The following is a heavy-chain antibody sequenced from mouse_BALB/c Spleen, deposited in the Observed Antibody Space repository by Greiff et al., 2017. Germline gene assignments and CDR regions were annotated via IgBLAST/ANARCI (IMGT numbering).Heavy chain of an antibody. J-gene: IGHJ4*01. Sequence: QVQLQQSGPGLVAPSQSLSITCTVSGFSLTSYDISWIRQPPGKGLEWLGVIWTGGGTNYNSAFMSRLSISKDNSKSQVFLKMNSLQTDDTAIYYCVRGPNRYDDYAMDYWGQGTSVTVSS. V-gene: IGHV2-9-2*01. CDR1: GFSLTSYD. D-gene: IGHD2-14*01. CDR2: IWTGGGT. CDR3: VRGPNRYDDYAMDY.